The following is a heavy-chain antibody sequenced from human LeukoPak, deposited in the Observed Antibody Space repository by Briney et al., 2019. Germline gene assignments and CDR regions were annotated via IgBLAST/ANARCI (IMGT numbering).Heavy chain of an antibody. CDR3: AREAMTHYYYGMDV. CDR1: GGSIRTYY. V-gene: IGHV4-59*01. D-gene: IGHD2-2*01. CDR2: IYYSGST. J-gene: IGHJ6*02. Sequence: PSETLSLTCTVSGGSIRTYYWSWIREPTGKGLEWMGYIYYSGSTNYNPSLKSRVTISVDTSKNQFSLNLSSVTAADTAVYYCAREAMTHYYYGMDVWGQGTTVTVSS.